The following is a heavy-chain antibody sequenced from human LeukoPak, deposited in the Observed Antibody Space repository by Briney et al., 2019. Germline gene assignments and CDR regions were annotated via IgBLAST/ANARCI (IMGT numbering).Heavy chain of an antibody. CDR2: ISSSSTDI. Sequence: PGGSLRLSCAASGFTFSSYSMNWVRQAPGKGREWVSSISSSSTDIYYADSVRGRFTISRDNAKTSLYLKMNRLSAEDTAVFYCARNPITGYYYGMDVWGQAPTVTASS. J-gene: IGHJ6*02. CDR1: GFTFSSYS. CDR3: ARNPITGYYYGMDV. V-gene: IGHV3-21*01. D-gene: IGHD1-14*01.